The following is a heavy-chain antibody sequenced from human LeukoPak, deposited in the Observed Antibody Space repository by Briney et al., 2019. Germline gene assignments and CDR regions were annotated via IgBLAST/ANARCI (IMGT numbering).Heavy chain of an antibody. CDR1: GGSISSYY. V-gene: IGHV4-59*01. D-gene: IGHD4-17*01. CDR2: IYYSGST. CDR3: ARLADYDPGDY. J-gene: IGHJ4*02. Sequence: PSETLSLTCTVSGGSISSYYWSWIRQPPGKGLEWIGYIYYSGSTNYNPSLKSRVTISVDTSKNQFSLKLSSVTAADTAVYYCARLADYDPGDYWGQGTLVTVSS.